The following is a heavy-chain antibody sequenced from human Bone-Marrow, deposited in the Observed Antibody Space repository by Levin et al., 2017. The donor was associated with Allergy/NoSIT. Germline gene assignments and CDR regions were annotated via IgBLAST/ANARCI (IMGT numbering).Heavy chain of an antibody. CDR3: AGARGGAYGLDV. J-gene: IGHJ6*02. Sequence: ASGYTFNSYYIHWVRQAPGQGLEWMGISNPSGGTTSYAQKFQGRVTVTRDTSTSTVYMEVSSLRSEDTAAYYCAGARGGAYGLDVWGQGTTVTVSS. V-gene: IGHV1-46*02. CDR2: SNPSGGTT. CDR1: GYTFNSYY.